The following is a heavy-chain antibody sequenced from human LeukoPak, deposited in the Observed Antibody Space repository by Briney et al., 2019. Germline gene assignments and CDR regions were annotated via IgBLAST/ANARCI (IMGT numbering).Heavy chain of an antibody. D-gene: IGHD5-18*01. J-gene: IGHJ6*02. CDR2: IKQDGSEK. V-gene: IGHV3-7*01. CDR3: ARGPRTATPPQPGFYYCAMEV. CDR1: GFTFSSYW. Sequence: GGSLRLSCAASGFTFSSYWRTWIRQAPGKGLEWVANIKQDGSEKNYADSVKGRFSISRDNAKNSLYLQMNSLRVEDTAVYYCARGPRTATPPQPGFYYCAMEVWGQGTTVTVSS.